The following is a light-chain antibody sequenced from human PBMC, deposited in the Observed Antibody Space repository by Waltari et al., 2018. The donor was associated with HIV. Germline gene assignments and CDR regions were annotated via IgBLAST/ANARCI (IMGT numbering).Light chain of an antibody. Sequence: DIQMTQSPITLSVSVGDRVTIACRASQSISSWLAWYQQKPGKAPKLLIYKASSLQSGVPSRFSDSGSGTEFTLTISSLQPDDCATYYCQQYNSYSTFGQGTKVEIK. J-gene: IGKJ1*01. CDR2: KAS. CDR3: QQYNSYST. CDR1: QSISSW. V-gene: IGKV1-5*03.